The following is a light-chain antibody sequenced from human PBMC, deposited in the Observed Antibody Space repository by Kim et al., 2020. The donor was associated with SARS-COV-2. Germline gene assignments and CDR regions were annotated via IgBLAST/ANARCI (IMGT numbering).Light chain of an antibody. V-gene: IGLV3-1*01. CDR3: QSWANNPHVI. J-gene: IGLJ2*01. Sequence: EKLACWYQQRPGRSPVLVIYRGTKRPSGIPDRFSGSNSGNTATLTISGAQAMDEADYYCQSWANNPHVIFGGGTQLTVL. CDR2: RGT. CDR1: EKL.